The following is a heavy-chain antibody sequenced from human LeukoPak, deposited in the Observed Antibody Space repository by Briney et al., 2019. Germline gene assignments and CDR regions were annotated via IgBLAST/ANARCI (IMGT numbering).Heavy chain of an antibody. V-gene: IGHV4-39*01. CDR2: IYYSGST. D-gene: IGHD3-16*02. CDR1: GGSISSSSYY. J-gene: IGHJ4*02. CDR3: ASWMLGESSTAFDY. Sequence: SETLSLTCTVSGGSISSSSYYWGWIRQPPGKGLEWIGSIYYSGSTYYNPSLKSRVTISVDTSKNQFSLKLSSVTAADTAVYYCASWMLGESSTAFDYWGQGTLVTVSS.